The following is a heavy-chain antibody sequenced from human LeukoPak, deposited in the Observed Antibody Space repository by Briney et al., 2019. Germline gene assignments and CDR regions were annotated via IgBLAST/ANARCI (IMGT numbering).Heavy chain of an antibody. CDR1: GYTLTELS. CDR3: ATLSSSWRGFDAFDI. D-gene: IGHD6-13*01. Sequence: ASVKVSCKVSGYTLTELSMHWVRQAPAKGLEWMGGFDPEDGETIYAQKFQGRVTMTEDTSTDTAYMELSSLRSEDTAVYYCATLSSSWRGFDAFDIWGQGTMVTVSS. J-gene: IGHJ3*02. CDR2: FDPEDGET. V-gene: IGHV1-24*01.